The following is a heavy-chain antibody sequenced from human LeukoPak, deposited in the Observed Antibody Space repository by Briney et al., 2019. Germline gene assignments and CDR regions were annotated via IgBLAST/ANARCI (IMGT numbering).Heavy chain of an antibody. CDR1: GFVFSNYW. D-gene: IGHD3-10*02. CDR3: AELGITMIGGV. J-gene: IGHJ6*04. CDR2: INQDGSLK. V-gene: IGHV3-7*01. Sequence: GGSLRLSCGASGFVFSNYWMSWVRQAPGKGLEWVASINQDGSLKKDVDSLEGRFTISRDNAKNSVFLQMNSLRAEDTAVYYCAELGITMIGGVWGKGTTVTISS.